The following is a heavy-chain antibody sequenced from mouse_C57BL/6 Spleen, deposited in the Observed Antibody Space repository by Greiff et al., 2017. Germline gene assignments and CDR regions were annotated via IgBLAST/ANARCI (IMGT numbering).Heavy chain of an antibody. J-gene: IGHJ2*01. CDR1: GYAFSSYW. Sequence: QVQLQQSGAELVKPGASVKISCKASGYAFSSYWMNWVKQRPGKGLEWIGQIYPGDGDTNYNGKFKGKAPLTADKSSSTAYMQLSSLTSEDSAVSCCARAGDDYDRGEEDYWGQGTTLTVSS. CDR3: ARAGDDYDRGEEDY. CDR2: IYPGDGDT. V-gene: IGHV1-80*01. D-gene: IGHD2-4*01.